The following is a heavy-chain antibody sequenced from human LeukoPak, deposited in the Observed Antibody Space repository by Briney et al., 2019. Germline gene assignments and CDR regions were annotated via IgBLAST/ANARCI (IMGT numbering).Heavy chain of an antibody. Sequence: SETLSLTCTVSGGSISSSSYYWGWTRQPPGKGLEGIGRIYYSGSTYYSPSLKSRVTISVDTSKNQFSLKLSSVTAADTAVYYCAKHADYRTYYFDYWGQGTLVTVSS. J-gene: IGHJ4*02. V-gene: IGHV4-39*01. CDR3: AKHADYRTYYFDY. CDR2: IYYSGST. CDR1: GGSISSSSYY. D-gene: IGHD4-11*01.